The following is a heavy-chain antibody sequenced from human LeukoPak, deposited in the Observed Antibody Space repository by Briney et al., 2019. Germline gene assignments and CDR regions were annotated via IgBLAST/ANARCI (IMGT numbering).Heavy chain of an antibody. CDR1: GDSITSYY. J-gene: IGHJ4*02. CDR3: ARDPLKGFDY. V-gene: IGHV4-4*07. CDR2: INISGNT. Sequence: SETLSLTCTVSGDSITSYYWSWIRQPAGKGLEWIGRINISGNTNYNPSLKSRVTMSLDTSKNQISLKLSAVTAADTAVYYCARDPLKGFDYWGQGMLVTVSS.